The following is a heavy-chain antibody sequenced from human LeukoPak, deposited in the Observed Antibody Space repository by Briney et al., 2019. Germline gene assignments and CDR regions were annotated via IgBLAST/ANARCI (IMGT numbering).Heavy chain of an antibody. CDR3: ARPLRYFDWLGAFDI. CDR1: GDSISNNS. D-gene: IGHD3-9*01. V-gene: IGHV4-59*08. CDR2: IYYSGNT. Sequence: SETLSLTCTVSGDSISNNSWSWIRQPPGKGLEWIGRIYYSGNTNYNSSLKSRVNISVDTSKNQFSLKLSSVTAADTAVYYCARPLRYFDWLGAFDIWGQGTMVTVSS. J-gene: IGHJ3*02.